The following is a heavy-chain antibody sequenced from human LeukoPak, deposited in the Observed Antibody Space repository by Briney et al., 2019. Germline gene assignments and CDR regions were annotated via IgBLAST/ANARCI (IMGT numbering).Heavy chain of an antibody. CDR2: INHSGST. CDR1: GGSFSGYY. V-gene: IGHV4-34*01. Sequence: NPSETLSLTCAVYGGSFSGYYWSWIRQPPGKGLEWIGEINHSGSTNYNPSLKSRVTISVDTSKNQFSLKLSFVTAADTAVYYCARVDIVGGIDYWGQGTLVTVSS. D-gene: IGHD1-26*01. J-gene: IGHJ4*02. CDR3: ARVDIVGGIDY.